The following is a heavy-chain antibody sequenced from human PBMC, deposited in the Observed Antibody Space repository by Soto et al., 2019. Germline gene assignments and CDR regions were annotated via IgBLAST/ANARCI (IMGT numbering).Heavy chain of an antibody. V-gene: IGHV5-51*01. CDR1: GYSFTSYW. Sequence: PGESLKISCKGSGYSFTSYWIGWVRQMPGKGLEWMGIIYPGDSDTRYSPSFQGQVTISADKSISTAYLQWSSLKASDTAMYYCARTKTGYYGERYYYYGMDVWGQGTTVTVSS. CDR2: IYPGDSDT. J-gene: IGHJ6*02. D-gene: IGHD3-9*01. CDR3: ARTKTGYYGERYYYYGMDV.